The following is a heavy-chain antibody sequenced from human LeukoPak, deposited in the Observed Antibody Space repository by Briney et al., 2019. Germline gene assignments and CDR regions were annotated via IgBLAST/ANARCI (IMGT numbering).Heavy chain of an antibody. CDR3: ARVPAPNYASYYYYGMDV. CDR1: GYTFISYT. CDR2: IIPIFGTA. V-gene: IGHV1-69*13. J-gene: IGHJ6*02. D-gene: IGHD2-2*01. Sequence: SVKVSCKASGYTFISYTLHWVRQAPGQRLEWMGGIIPIFGTANYAQKFQGRVTITADESTSTAYMELSSLRSEDTAVYYCARVPAPNYASYYYYGMDVWGQGTTVTVSS.